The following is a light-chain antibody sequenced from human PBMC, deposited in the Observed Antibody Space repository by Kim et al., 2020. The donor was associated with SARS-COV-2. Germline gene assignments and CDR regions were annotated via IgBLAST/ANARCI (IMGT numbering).Light chain of an antibody. CDR1: PRYVGPYNL. CDR3: NSYAATNILL. V-gene: IGLV2-8*01. J-gene: IGLJ2*01. CDR2: EVT. Sequence: QSVTYPAPGTPRYVGPYNLLSLYQQHPGTAPKLMFYEVTTRPSGVPDRFSGSKSGNTASLSVSGLQAEDEADYYCNSYAATNILLFGGGTQLTVL.